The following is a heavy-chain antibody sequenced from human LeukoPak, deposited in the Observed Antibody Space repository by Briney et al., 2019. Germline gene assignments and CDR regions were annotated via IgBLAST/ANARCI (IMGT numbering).Heavy chain of an antibody. CDR3: ARPYSGSDGSNWFDP. D-gene: IGHD1-26*01. CDR1: GYTFTGYY. J-gene: IGHJ5*02. V-gene: IGHV1-2*02. CDR2: INPNSGGT. Sequence: GASVKVSCKASGYTFTGYYMHWVRQAPGQGLEWMGWINPNSGGTNYAQKFQGRVTMTRDTSISTAYMELSRLRSDDTAVYYCARPYSGSDGSNWFDPWGQGTLVTVSS.